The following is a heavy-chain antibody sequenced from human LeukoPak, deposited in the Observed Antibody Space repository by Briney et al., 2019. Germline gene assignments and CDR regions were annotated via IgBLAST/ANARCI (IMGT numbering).Heavy chain of an antibody. CDR2: IYSGGST. Sequence: GGSLRLSCAASGFTVSSNYMSWVRQAPGKGLEWVSVIYSGGSTYYADSVKGRFTISTDNSKNTLYLQMNSLRAEDTAVYYCARGGATVSSRSFDYWGQGTLVTVSS. CDR3: ARGGATVSSRSFDY. J-gene: IGHJ4*02. D-gene: IGHD4-17*01. V-gene: IGHV3-53*01. CDR1: GFTVSSNY.